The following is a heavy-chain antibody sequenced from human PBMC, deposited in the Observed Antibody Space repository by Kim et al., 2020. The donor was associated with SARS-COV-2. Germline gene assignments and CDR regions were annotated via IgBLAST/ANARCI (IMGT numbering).Heavy chain of an antibody. CDR3: ASGIRYSSYYYGMDV. V-gene: IGHV5-51*01. Sequence: GESLKISCKGSGYSFTSYWIGWVRQMPGKGLEWMGIIYPGDSDTRYSPSFQGQVTISADKSISTAYLQWSSLKASDTAMYYCASGIRYSSYYYGMDVWGQGTTVTVSS. CDR1: GYSFTSYW. D-gene: IGHD6-19*01. CDR2: IYPGDSDT. J-gene: IGHJ6*02.